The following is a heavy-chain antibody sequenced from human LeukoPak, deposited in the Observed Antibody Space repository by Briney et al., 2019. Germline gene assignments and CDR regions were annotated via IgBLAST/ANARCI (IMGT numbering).Heavy chain of an antibody. CDR2: INHSRST. D-gene: IGHD5-24*01. CDR1: GGSFSGYY. Sequence: SETLSLTCAVYGGSFSGYYWSWIRQPPGKGLEWIGEINHSRSTNYNPSLKSRVTISVDTSKNQFSLKLSSVTAADTAVYYCARLTVEMATNDYWGQGTLVTVSS. J-gene: IGHJ4*02. CDR3: ARLTVEMATNDY. V-gene: IGHV4-34*01.